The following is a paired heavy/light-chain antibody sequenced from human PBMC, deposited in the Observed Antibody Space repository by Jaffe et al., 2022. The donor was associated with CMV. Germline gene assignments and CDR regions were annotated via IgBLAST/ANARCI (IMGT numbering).Heavy chain of an antibody. D-gene: IGHD3-16*02. V-gene: IGHV4-59*01. Sequence: QVQLQESGPGLVKPSETLSLTCTVSGGSINNYFWSWIRQPPGKGLEWIGHIYYSGSINYNPSLKSRVTISLATSKKQFSLKLTSVTAADTAVYYCARAASFYDYVLETYRPDYFDYWGQGTLVTVSS. CDR1: GGSINNYF. J-gene: IGHJ4*02. CDR2: IYYSGSI. CDR3: ARAASFYDYVLETYRPDYFDY.
Light chain of an antibody. V-gene: IGLV1-51*01. CDR2: DNN. Sequence: QSVLTQPPSVSAAPGQKVTISCSGSSSNIGNNYVSWYQQLPGTAPKLLIYDNNKRPSGIPDRFSGSKSGTSATLGITGLQTGDEADYYCGTWDSSLSAGRVFGGGTKLTVL. CDR3: GTWDSSLSAGRV. J-gene: IGLJ3*02. CDR1: SSNIGNNY.